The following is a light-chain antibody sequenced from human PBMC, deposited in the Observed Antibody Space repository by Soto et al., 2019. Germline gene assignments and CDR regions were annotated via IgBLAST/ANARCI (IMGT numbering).Light chain of an antibody. Sequence: QSVLTQPPSVSGAPGQRVTISCTGSSSNIGAGYDVHWYQQLPGTAPKLLIHGNSNRPSGVPDRFSGSKSGTSASLAITGLKAEDEADYYCQSYDSSLSGFVVFGGGTKLTVL. J-gene: IGLJ2*01. CDR1: SSNIGAGYD. V-gene: IGLV1-40*01. CDR3: QSYDSSLSGFVV. CDR2: GNS.